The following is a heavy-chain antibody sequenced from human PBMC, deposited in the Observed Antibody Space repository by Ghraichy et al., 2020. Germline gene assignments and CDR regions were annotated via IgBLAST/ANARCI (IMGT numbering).Heavy chain of an antibody. V-gene: IGHV3-23*01. CDR2: ISGSGAYI. J-gene: IGHJ4*02. D-gene: IGHD3-3*01. Sequence: GESLNISCAASGFTFSSYAMSWVRQAPGKGLECVSSISGSGAYIYYVDSVKGRFTISRDSSKNTLYLQMNSLRAEDTAVYYCAKDRASKRFLEPDYWGQGTLVTVSS. CDR1: GFTFSSYA. CDR3: AKDRASKRFLEPDY.